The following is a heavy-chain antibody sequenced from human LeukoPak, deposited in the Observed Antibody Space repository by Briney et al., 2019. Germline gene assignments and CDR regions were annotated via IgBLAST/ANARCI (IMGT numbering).Heavy chain of an antibody. J-gene: IGHJ4*02. Sequence: GGSLRLSCAASGFTFSTYCMHWVRHPPGQGLVWVSRIKGDGISTNYADSVKGRFTISRDIAKNTLYLQMNSLRAEDTGVYYCAKDHYWSIDYWGRGTLVTVSS. V-gene: IGHV3-74*01. CDR3: AKDHYWSIDY. CDR1: GFTFSTYC. D-gene: IGHD3-3*01. CDR2: IKGDGIST.